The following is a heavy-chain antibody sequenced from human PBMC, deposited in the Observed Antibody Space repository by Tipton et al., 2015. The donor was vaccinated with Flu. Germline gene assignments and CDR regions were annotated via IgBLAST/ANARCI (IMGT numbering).Heavy chain of an antibody. CDR1: GFSISSSY. CDR3: VRTARRPFGAFDV. Sequence: GSLRLSCAASGFSISSSYMNWVRQAPGKGLEWLSVIYHGGGTYYADSVKGRFTISRDNSNGTLHLQMNSLTGGDTAVYYCVRTARRPFGAFDVWGHGTMVTVSS. D-gene: IGHD3-16*01. V-gene: IGHV3-66*02. CDR2: IYHGGGT. J-gene: IGHJ3*01.